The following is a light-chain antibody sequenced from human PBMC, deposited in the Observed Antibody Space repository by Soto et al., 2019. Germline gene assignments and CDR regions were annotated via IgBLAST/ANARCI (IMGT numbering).Light chain of an antibody. CDR3: QQHNHWPS. V-gene: IGKV3-15*01. CDR1: QSVASN. Sequence: EIVMTQSPATLSVSPGERATLSCRASQSVASNLAWYQQKPGQAPRLLIYGASTRATGIPARFSGSGSGTEFTLTISSLQSEDFAVYYCQQHNHWPSFGQGNKLEIK. J-gene: IGKJ2*01. CDR2: GAS.